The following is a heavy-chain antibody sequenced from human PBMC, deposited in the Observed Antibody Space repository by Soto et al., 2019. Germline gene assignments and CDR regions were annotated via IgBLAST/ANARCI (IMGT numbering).Heavy chain of an antibody. CDR1: GGSINNYY. D-gene: IGHD5-18*01. Sequence: QVQLQESGPGLVKPSETLSLTCTVSGGSINNYYWSWIRQPPGKGLEWIGYIYYSGSTNYNPSLKSRGTISVDTSKNQFSLKLSSVTAADTAVYYCARDGYSYGLGAFDIWGQGTMVTVSS. J-gene: IGHJ3*02. CDR3: ARDGYSYGLGAFDI. V-gene: IGHV4-59*01. CDR2: IYYSGST.